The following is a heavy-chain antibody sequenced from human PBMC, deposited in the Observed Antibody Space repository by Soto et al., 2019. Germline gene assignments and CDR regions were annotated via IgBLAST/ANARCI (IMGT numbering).Heavy chain of an antibody. CDR1: GGTFSSYT. Sequence: QVQLVQSGAEVKKPGSSVKVSCKASGGTFSSYTISWVRQAPGQGLEWMGRIIPILGIANYAQKFQGRVTITADKSTSTAYMELSSLRSEDTAVYYCARRTTRNWFDPWGQGTLFTVSS. D-gene: IGHD1-26*01. J-gene: IGHJ5*02. V-gene: IGHV1-69*02. CDR2: IIPILGIA. CDR3: ARRTTRNWFDP.